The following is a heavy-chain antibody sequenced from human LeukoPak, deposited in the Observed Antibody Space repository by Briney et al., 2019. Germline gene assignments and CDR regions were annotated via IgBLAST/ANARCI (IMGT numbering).Heavy chain of an antibody. V-gene: IGHV3-15*01. Sequence: GGSLRLSCTASGFTFSNAWMSWVRQAPGKGLEWVGRIKSKTDGGTTDYAAPVKGRFTISRDDSKNTLYLQMNCLKTEDTAVYYCTTDRYSQYYFDYWGQGTLVTVSS. D-gene: IGHD5-12*01. CDR2: IKSKTDGGTT. J-gene: IGHJ4*02. CDR3: TTDRYSQYYFDY. CDR1: GFTFSNAW.